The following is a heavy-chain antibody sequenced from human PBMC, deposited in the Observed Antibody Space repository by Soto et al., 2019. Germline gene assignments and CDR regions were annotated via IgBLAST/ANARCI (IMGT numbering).Heavy chain of an antibody. Sequence: QVQLVQSGAEVKKPGASVKVSCKASGYTFTSYGISWVRQAPGQGLEWIGWISAYNGNTNYAQKLQGRVTMTTDTSTSTAYMELRSLRSDDTAVYYCARGYYDFWSGYYRPLDYWGQGTLVTVSS. J-gene: IGHJ4*02. CDR3: ARGYYDFWSGYYRPLDY. CDR1: GYTFTSYG. D-gene: IGHD3-3*01. V-gene: IGHV1-18*01. CDR2: ISAYNGNT.